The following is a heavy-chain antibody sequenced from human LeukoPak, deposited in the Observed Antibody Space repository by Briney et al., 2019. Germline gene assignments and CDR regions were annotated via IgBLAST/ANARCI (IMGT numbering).Heavy chain of an antibody. D-gene: IGHD1-26*01. CDR1: GFTFSSYA. Sequence: SGGSLRLSCAASGFTFSSYAMSWVRQAPGKGLEWVSAISGSGGSTYYADSVKGRFTISRDNSKNTLYLQMNSLRAEDTAVYYCAKGGSYRYYYYGMDVWGQGTTVTVSS. J-gene: IGHJ6*02. V-gene: IGHV3-23*01. CDR3: AKGGSYRYYYYGMDV. CDR2: ISGSGGST.